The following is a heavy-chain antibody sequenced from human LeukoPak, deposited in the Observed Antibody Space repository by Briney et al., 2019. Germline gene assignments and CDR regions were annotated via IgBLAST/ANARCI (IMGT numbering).Heavy chain of an antibody. V-gene: IGHV3-74*01. CDR3: ARDICSGGSCYYDY. J-gene: IGHJ4*02. CDR2: INSDWSST. CDR1: GFTFSSYW. D-gene: IGHD2-15*01. Sequence: GGSLGLSCAASGFTFSSYWMHWVRQAPGKGLVWVSRINSDWSSTSYADSVKGRFTISRDNAKNTLYLQMNSLRAEDTAVYCCARDICSGGSCYYDYWGQGTLVTVSS.